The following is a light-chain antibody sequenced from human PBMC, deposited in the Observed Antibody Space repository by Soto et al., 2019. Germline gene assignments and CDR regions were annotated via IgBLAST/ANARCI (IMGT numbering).Light chain of an antibody. CDR3: HQYDSSPLT. CDR1: QSLSSNY. V-gene: IGKV3-20*01. Sequence: EIVLTQSPGTLSLSPGQRATLSCRARQSLSSNYLAWYQQKPGLAPRLLIYGASSRATGIPDRFSGSASGTDFTLSISRLEPEDFAVYYCHQYDSSPLTFGGGTKVEIK. J-gene: IGKJ4*01. CDR2: GAS.